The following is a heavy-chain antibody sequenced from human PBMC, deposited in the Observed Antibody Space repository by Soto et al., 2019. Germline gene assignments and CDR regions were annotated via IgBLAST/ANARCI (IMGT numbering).Heavy chain of an antibody. CDR2: IWYDGTNR. J-gene: IGHJ4*02. Sequence: VQLVESGGGLVKPGGSLRLSCAASGFTFSSYGMYWVRQAPGRGLEWVAVIWYDGTNRHYADSVKGRFTISRDNSEDRLYLQMNSLRVEDTAVYYCARDINYYGSGSSAIDYWGQGTLVTVSS. CDR1: GFTFSSYG. D-gene: IGHD3-10*01. CDR3: ARDINYYGSGSSAIDY. V-gene: IGHV3-33*08.